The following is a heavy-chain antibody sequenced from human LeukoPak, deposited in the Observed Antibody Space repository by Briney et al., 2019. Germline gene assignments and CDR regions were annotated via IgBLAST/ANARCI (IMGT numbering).Heavy chain of an antibody. V-gene: IGHV3-7*03. J-gene: IGHJ4*02. CDR3: AKIGLDIPSCDY. CDR2: IKPDGSVK. D-gene: IGHD2-21*01. Sequence: GGSLRLSCAASGFTFSYYWMTWVRQAPGKGLQWVANIKPDGSVKNYVDSVKGRFTISRDNAKNSLYLQMNSLRADDTAVYYCAKIGLDIPSCDYWGQGTLVTVSS. CDR1: GFTFSYYW.